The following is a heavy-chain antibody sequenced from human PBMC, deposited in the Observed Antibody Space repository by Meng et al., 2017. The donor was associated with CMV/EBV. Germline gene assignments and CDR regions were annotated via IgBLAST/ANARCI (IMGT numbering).Heavy chain of an antibody. CDR2: INSDGSST. D-gene: IGHD6-6*01. CDR3: ARSIAAHQRWFDP. V-gene: IGHV3-74*01. CDR1: GFTFSSYW. Sequence: GGSLRLSCAASGFTFSSYWMHWVRQAPGKGLVWVSRINSDGSSTSYADSVKGRFTISRDNAKNTLYLQMNSLRAEDTAVYYCARSIAAHQRWFDPWGQGTLVTVSS. J-gene: IGHJ5*02.